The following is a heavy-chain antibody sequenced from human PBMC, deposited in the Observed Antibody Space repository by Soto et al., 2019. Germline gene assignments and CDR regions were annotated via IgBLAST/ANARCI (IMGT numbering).Heavy chain of an antibody. CDR2: ISYDGSNK. CDR3: ARWKGGHDPLLYYYYGMDV. D-gene: IGHD5-12*01. CDR1: GFTFSSYA. J-gene: IGHJ6*02. Sequence: GGSLRLSCAASGFTFSSYAMHWVRQAPGKGLEWVAVISYDGSNKYYADSVKGRFTISRDNSKNTLYLQMNSLRAEDTAVYYCARWKGGHDPLLYYYYGMDVWGQGTTVTVSS. V-gene: IGHV3-30-3*01.